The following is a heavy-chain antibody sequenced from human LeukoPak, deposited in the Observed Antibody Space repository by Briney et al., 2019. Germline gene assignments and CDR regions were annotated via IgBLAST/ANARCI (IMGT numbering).Heavy chain of an antibody. CDR3: ARGRGYCSGGSCYYYFDY. CDR1: GGSISSYY. J-gene: IGHJ4*02. V-gene: IGHV4-34*01. CDR2: INHSGST. Sequence: SETLSLTCTVSGGSISSYYWSWIRQPPGKGLEWIGEINHSGSTNYNPSLKSRVTISVDTSKNQFSLKLSSVTAADTAVYYCARGRGYCSGGSCYYYFDYWGQGTLVTVSS. D-gene: IGHD2-15*01.